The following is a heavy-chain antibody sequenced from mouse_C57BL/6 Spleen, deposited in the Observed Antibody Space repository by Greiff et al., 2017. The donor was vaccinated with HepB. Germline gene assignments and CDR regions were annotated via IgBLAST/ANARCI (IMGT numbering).Heavy chain of an antibody. J-gene: IGHJ1*03. V-gene: IGHV3-6*01. D-gene: IGHD1-1*01. CDR1: GYSITSGYY. CDR2: ISYDGSN. CDR3: ARGYGSSHWYFDV. Sequence: DVKLVESGPGLVKPSQSLSLTCSVTGYSITSGYYWNWIRQFPGNKLEWMGYISYDGSNNYNPSLKNRISITRDTSKNQFFLKLNSVTTEDTATYYCARGYGSSHWYFDVWGTGTTVTVSS.